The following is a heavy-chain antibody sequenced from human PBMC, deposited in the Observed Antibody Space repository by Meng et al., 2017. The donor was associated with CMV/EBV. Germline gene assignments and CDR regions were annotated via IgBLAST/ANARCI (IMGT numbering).Heavy chain of an antibody. J-gene: IGHJ4*02. CDR2: ISSSGSTI. CDR3: ARGARGLVLRFLEWLSVDY. V-gene: IGHV3-11*04. Sequence: GESLKISCAASGFTFSDYYMSWIRQAPGKGLEWVSYISSSGSTIYYADSVKGRFTISRDNAKNALYLQMNSLRAEDTAVYYCARGARGLVLRFLEWLSVDYWGQGTLVTVSS. CDR1: GFTFSDYY. D-gene: IGHD3-3*01.